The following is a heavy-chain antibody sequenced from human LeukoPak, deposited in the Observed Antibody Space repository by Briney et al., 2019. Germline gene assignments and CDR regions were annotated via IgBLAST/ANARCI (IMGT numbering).Heavy chain of an antibody. Sequence: SETLSLTCTVSGGSVSSGSYYWSWIRQPPGKGLEWIGYIHYSGSTNCNPSLRSRVTISVDTSKNQFSLKVSSVTAADTAVYYCARESVVVATIFDHWDQGTLVTVSS. J-gene: IGHJ4*02. V-gene: IGHV4-61*01. CDR3: ARESVVVATIFDH. CDR1: GGSVSSGSYY. D-gene: IGHD5-12*01. CDR2: IHYSGST.